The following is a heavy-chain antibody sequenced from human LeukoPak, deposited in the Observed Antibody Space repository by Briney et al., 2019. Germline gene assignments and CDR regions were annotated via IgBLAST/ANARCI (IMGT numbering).Heavy chain of an antibody. Sequence: PSETLSLTCTVSGGSISGYYWSWIRQPPGKGLEWIAYIYYSGGTNYNPSLKSRVTISVDTSKNQFSLKLSSVTAADTAVYYCARLEMYGDYPTNCYFDLWGRGTLVTVSS. CDR2: IYYSGGT. D-gene: IGHD4-17*01. J-gene: IGHJ2*01. V-gene: IGHV4-59*08. CDR3: ARLEMYGDYPTNCYFDL. CDR1: GGSISGYY.